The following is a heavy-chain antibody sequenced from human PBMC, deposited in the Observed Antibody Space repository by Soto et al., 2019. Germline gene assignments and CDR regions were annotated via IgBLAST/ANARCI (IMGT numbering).Heavy chain of an antibody. D-gene: IGHD4-17*01. V-gene: IGHV3-23*01. CDR2: ISGSGGST. Sequence: EVQLLQSGGDLVHPGGSLRLSCAASGLTSSTYAMSWVRQAPGKGLEWVSGISGSGGSTYYADSVKGRFTISRDNSKNMLYLQMNSLRAEDTAVYYCAKRLTTVTTVFDYWGQGTLVTVSS. CDR1: GLTSSTYA. CDR3: AKRLTTVTTVFDY. J-gene: IGHJ4*02.